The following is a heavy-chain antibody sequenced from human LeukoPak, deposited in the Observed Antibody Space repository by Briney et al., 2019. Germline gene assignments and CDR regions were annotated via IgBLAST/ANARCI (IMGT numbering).Heavy chain of an antibody. V-gene: IGHV3-30-3*01. CDR3: ARVGVVVAATLYYYYYGMDV. CDR2: ISYDGSNK. J-gene: IGHJ6*02. D-gene: IGHD2-15*01. Sequence: PGGSLRLSRAASGFTFSSYAMHWVRQAPGKGLEWVAVISYDGSNKYYADSVKGRFTISRDNSKNTLYLQMNSLRAEDTAVYYCARVGVVVAATLYYYYYGMDVWGQGTTVTVSS. CDR1: GFTFSSYA.